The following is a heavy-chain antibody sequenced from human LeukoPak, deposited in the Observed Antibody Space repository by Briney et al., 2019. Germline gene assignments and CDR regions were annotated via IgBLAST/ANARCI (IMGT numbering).Heavy chain of an antibody. CDR2: IYYSGST. Sequence: MPSVTLSLTSTVSGGSISSYYWSWLRQPPGKGLEWIGYIYYSGSTYSNPSLKSRVTISVEPSKNHFSLKLSSVTAADTAVYYCARYGSRGWGDYWGQGPLVTVSS. CDR1: GGSISSYY. J-gene: IGHJ4*02. D-gene: IGHD6-19*01. CDR3: ARYGSRGWGDY. V-gene: IGHV4-59*01.